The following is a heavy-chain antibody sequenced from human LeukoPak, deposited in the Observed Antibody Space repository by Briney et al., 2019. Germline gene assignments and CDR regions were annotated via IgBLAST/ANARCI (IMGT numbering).Heavy chain of an antibody. V-gene: IGHV3-7*01. CDR1: GFTFSSYW. J-gene: IGHJ4*02. CDR2: IKQDGSEK. Sequence: SGGSPRLSCAASGFTFSSYWMSWVRQAPGRGLEWVANIKQDGSEKYYVDSVKGRFTISRDNAKNSLYLQMNSLRAEDTAVYYCARDQREPLLTGYRATFDYWGQGTLVTVSS. CDR3: ARDQREPLLTGYRATFDY. D-gene: IGHD3-9*01.